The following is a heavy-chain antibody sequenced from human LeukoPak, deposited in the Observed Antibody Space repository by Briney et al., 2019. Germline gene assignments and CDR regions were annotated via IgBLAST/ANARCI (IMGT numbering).Heavy chain of an antibody. V-gene: IGHV4-34*01. CDR3: ARVSSSWLNAFDI. Sequence: SETLSLTCAVYGGSFSGYYWSWIRQPPGKGLEWIGEINHSGSTNYNPSLKSRVTISVDTSKQQFSLKLSSVTAADTAVYYCARVSSSWLNAFDIWGQGTMVTVSS. CDR2: INHSGST. J-gene: IGHJ3*02. CDR1: GGSFSGYY. D-gene: IGHD6-13*01.